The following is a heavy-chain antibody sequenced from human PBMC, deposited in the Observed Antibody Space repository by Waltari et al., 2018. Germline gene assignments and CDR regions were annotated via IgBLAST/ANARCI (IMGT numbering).Heavy chain of an antibody. D-gene: IGHD3-22*01. CDR1: GGSISSYY. J-gene: IGHJ4*02. V-gene: IGHV4-59*08. Sequence: QVQLQESGPGLVKPSETLSLTCTVSGGSISSYYWSWIRQPPGKGLEWIGYIYYSGSTNSNPSLKSRVTISVDTSKNQFSLKLSSVTAADTAVYYCARWVPYNYYDSSGYYSYFDYWGQGTLVTVSS. CDR2: IYYSGST. CDR3: ARWVPYNYYDSSGYYSYFDY.